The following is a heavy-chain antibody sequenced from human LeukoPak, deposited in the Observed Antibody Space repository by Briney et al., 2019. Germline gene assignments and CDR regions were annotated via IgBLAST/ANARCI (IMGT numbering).Heavy chain of an antibody. V-gene: IGHV3-23*01. CDR2: ISSSGGST. CDR1: GFTFSSYA. Sequence: GSLRLSCAASGFTFSSYAMSWVRHPPGKGREWVSAISSSGGSTYYADSVKGRFTISRDNSKNTLYLQMNSLRAEDTAVYYCAKPREYSSTSPPDYWGQGTLVTVSS. J-gene: IGHJ4*02. CDR3: AKPREYSSTSPPDY. D-gene: IGHD6-6*01.